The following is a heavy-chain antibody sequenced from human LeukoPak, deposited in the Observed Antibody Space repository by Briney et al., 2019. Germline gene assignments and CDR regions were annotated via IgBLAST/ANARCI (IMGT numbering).Heavy chain of an antibody. CDR1: GGSFSGYY. J-gene: IGHJ5*02. CDR3: AVKVFVRKTRFDP. CDR2: INHSGST. V-gene: IGHV4-34*01. Sequence: PSETLSLTCAVYGGSFSGYYWSWIRQPPGKGLEWIGEINHSGSTNYNPSLKSRVTISVDTSKNQFSLKLSSVTAADTAVYYCAVKVFVRKTRFDPWGQGTLVTVSS. D-gene: IGHD1-14*01.